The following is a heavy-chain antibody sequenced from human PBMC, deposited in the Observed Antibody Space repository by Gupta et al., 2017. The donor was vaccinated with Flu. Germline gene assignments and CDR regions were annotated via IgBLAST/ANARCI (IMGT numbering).Heavy chain of an antibody. J-gene: IGHJ4*02. D-gene: IGHD6-13*01. V-gene: IGHV4-38-2*01. Sequence: QVRLQESGPGLLKPSETLSLTCAVSGDSFRSAHYWGWIRQSPGKGLEWIGSFFNNWDPDYNPSLKSRVTISVDRSKNQFSLKLHSVTAADTALYFCARSDGGTAARFDYWGQGILVAVSS. CDR2: FFNNWDP. CDR3: ARSDGGTAARFDY. CDR1: GDSFRSAHY.